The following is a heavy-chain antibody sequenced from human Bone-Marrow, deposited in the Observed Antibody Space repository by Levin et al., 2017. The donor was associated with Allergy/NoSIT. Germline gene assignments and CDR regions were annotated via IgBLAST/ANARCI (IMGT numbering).Heavy chain of an antibody. CDR1: GFTFSDFW. CDR2: IQQDGSEM. Sequence: GASVKVSCAASGFTFSDFWMSWVRQAPGKGLEWVANIQQDGSEMYYVDSVKGRFTISRDNAKNSLYLEMNSLRVDDTATYYCTRDLYYYGSGSYYGFWGQGTLVTVSS. D-gene: IGHD3-10*01. V-gene: IGHV3-7*04. J-gene: IGHJ4*02. CDR3: TRDLYYYGSGSYYGF.